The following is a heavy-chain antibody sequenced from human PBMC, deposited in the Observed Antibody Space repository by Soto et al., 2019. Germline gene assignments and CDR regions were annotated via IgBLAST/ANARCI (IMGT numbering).Heavy chain of an antibody. CDR3: AKSVLRDSGSFG. CDR1: GFTFSSYG. CDR2: ISYDGSNK. J-gene: IGHJ4*02. V-gene: IGHV3-30*18. Sequence: QVQLVESGGGVVQPGRSLRLSCAASGFTFSSYGRHWVRQAAAKELEWVAVISYDGSNKYYADSVKGRFTISRDNSKNTLYLQMNSLRAEDTAVYYCAKSVLRDSGSFGCGQGTLVTVSS. D-gene: IGHD1-26*01.